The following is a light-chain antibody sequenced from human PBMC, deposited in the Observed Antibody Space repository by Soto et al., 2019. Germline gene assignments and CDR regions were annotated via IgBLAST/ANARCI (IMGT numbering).Light chain of an antibody. J-gene: IGKJ5*01. CDR1: QSVSSY. CDR3: QQCSIWPIT. CDR2: DAS. V-gene: IGKV3-11*01. Sequence: EIVLTQSPATLSLSPWERATLSCRASQSVSSYLAWYQQKPGQAPRLLIYDASTRATGIPARFSGSGSGTEFTLTISSLQSEDFAVYYCQQCSIWPITFGQGTRLEIK.